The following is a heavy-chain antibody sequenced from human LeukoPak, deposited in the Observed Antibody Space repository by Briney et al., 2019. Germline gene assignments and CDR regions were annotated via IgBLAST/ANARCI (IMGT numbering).Heavy chain of an antibody. CDR2: LSPDGSST. CDR3: TSMSREARELPDF. J-gene: IGHJ4*02. D-gene: IGHD6-6*01. CDR1: GFTFSSYW. Sequence: PGGSLRLSCAASGFTFSSYWMQWVRQAPGKGLVWVSRLSPDGSSTTSADSVKGRFTISRDIAKNTLYLQIGSLRADDTAVYYCTSMSREARELPDFWGQGTLVTVSS. V-gene: IGHV3-74*01.